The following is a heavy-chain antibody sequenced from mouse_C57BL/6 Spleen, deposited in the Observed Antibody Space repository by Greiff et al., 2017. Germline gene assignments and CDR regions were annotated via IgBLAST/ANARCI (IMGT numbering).Heavy chain of an antibody. CDR2: IHPNSGST. CDR3: AVYYDGSSYGYAMDY. D-gene: IGHD1-1*01. Sequence: VQLQQPGAELVKPGASVTLSCKASGYTFTSYWMHWVKQRPGQGLEWIGMIHPNSGSTNYNEKFKSKATLTVDKSSSPAYMQLSSLTSEDSAVYYCAVYYDGSSYGYAMDYWGQGTSVTVSS. J-gene: IGHJ4*01. CDR1: GYTFTSYW. V-gene: IGHV1-64*01.